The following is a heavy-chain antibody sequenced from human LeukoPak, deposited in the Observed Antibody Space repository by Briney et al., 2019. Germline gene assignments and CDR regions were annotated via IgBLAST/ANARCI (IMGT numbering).Heavy chain of an antibody. CDR3: ARDRRSCSSTSCYTESGLRHAFDI. Sequence: PSETLSLTCTASGGSISSSSYYWGWIRKPPGKGLEWIGSIYYSGSTYYNPSLKSRVTISVDTSKNQFSLKLSSVTAADTAVYYCARDRRSCSSTSCYTESGLRHAFDIWGQGTMVTVSS. CDR2: IYYSGST. CDR1: GGSISSSSYY. D-gene: IGHD2-2*02. V-gene: IGHV4-39*07. J-gene: IGHJ3*02.